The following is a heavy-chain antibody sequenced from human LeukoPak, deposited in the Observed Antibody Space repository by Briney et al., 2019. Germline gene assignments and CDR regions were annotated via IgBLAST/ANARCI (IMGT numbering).Heavy chain of an antibody. Sequence: PSETLSLTCGVFGGSFSGYYWNWIRQPPGKGLEWIGEISHGGSTNYNPSLKSRVTISVDTSKNQFSLKLSSVTAADTAVYYCARETGMLPYYYYYMDVWGKGTTVTVSS. D-gene: IGHD2-8*01. V-gene: IGHV4-34*01. J-gene: IGHJ6*03. CDR1: GGSFSGYY. CDR3: ARETGMLPYYYYYMDV. CDR2: ISHGGST.